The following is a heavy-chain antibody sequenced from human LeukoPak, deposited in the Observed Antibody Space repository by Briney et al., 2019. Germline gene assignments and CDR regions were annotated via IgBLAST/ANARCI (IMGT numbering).Heavy chain of an antibody. CDR2: IYSGGST. CDR3: ARDGPRGAFDI. J-gene: IGHJ3*02. Sequence: GGSLRLSCAASGFTVSSNYMSWVRQALGKWLEWVSVIYSGGSTYYADSVKGRFTISRDNSKNTLYLQMNSLRAEDTAVYYCARDGPRGAFDIWGQGTMVTVSS. V-gene: IGHV3-53*01. CDR1: GFTVSSNY.